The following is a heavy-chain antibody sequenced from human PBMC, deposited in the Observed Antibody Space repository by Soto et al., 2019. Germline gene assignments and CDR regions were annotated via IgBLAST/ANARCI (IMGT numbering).Heavy chain of an antibody. D-gene: IGHD4-17*01. Sequence: EVQLVESGGGLVQPGGSLRLSCAASGFTFSSYSMNWVRQAPGKGLEWVSYIDSSSSTIYYADSVKGRFTISRDNAKNSLYLQMNSLRAEDTAVYYCARAKHDYGDYDGIDYWGQGTLVTVSS. CDR1: GFTFSSYS. J-gene: IGHJ4*02. CDR3: ARAKHDYGDYDGIDY. V-gene: IGHV3-48*01. CDR2: IDSSSSTI.